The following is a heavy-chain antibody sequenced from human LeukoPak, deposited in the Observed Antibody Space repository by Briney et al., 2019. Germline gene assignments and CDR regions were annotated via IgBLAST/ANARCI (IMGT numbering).Heavy chain of an antibody. J-gene: IGHJ6*02. CDR1: GFTLSEYE. V-gene: IGHV3-48*03. Sequence: PGGSLRLSCVDSGFTLSEYEMNWVRQAPGKGLEWVSYISGFGTTIYYADSVKGRFTISRDNAKNSVYLQMNSLRGDDTAIYFCAGRYCRGGSCLTNYYGMDVWGQGTTVIVSS. CDR2: ISGFGTTI. CDR3: AGRYCRGGSCLTNYYGMDV. D-gene: IGHD2-15*01.